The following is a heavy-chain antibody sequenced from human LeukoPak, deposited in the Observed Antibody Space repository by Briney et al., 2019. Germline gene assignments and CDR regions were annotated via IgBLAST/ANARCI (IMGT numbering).Heavy chain of an antibody. CDR1: GGSISSSSYY. J-gene: IGHJ4*02. V-gene: IGHV4-39*01. Sequence: SETLSLTCTVSGGSISSSSYYWGWIRQPPGKGLEWIGSIYYSGSTYYNPSLKSRVTISVDTSKNQFSLKLSSVTAADTAVYYCARRLRCSYGHAFDYWGQGTLVTVSS. D-gene: IGHD5-18*01. CDR2: IYYSGST. CDR3: ARRLRCSYGHAFDY.